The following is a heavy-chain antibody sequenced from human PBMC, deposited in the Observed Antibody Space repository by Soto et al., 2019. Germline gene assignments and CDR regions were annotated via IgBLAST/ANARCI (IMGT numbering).Heavy chain of an antibody. V-gene: IGHV4-30-2*01. J-gene: IGHJ4*02. CDR3: ARPPGYISDWHYFDL. D-gene: IGHD2-21*02. Sequence: PSETLSLTCAVSGGSISSGGYSWSWTRQPPGKGLEWIGYIYHSGSTYYNPSLKSRVTISVDRSKNQFSLKLSSVTAADTAVYYCARPPGYISDWHYFDLWGQGTLVTVSS. CDR2: IYHSGST. CDR1: GGSISSGGYS.